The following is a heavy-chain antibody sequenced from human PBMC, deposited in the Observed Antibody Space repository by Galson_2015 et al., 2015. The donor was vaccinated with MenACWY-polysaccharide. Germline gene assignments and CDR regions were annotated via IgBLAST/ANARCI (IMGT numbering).Heavy chain of an antibody. CDR3: ARGQKTLGP. J-gene: IGHJ5*02. CDR2: IKQDGSEN. Sequence: SLRLSCAASGFTLSGYYMSWVRQAPGKGLEWVANIKQDGSENYYVDSVKGRITISRDNAKNSPYLQMNSLRAEDTAVYYCARGQKTLGPWGQGTLVTVSS. V-gene: IGHV3-7*04. CDR1: GFTLSGYY.